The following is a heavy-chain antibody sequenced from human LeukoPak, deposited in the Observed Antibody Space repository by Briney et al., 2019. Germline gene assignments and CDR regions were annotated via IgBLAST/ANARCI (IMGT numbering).Heavy chain of an antibody. D-gene: IGHD3-10*01. J-gene: IGHJ4*02. CDR1: GGTFSIFA. Sequence: SVKVSFKASGGTFSIFAFSWVRQAPGQGLEWMGGIMPMFGTANYAQKFQGRVTITADESTSTGYMELSSLRSEDTAVYYCASEENMARGVMFDYWGQGTLVTVSS. V-gene: IGHV1-69*01. CDR3: ASEENMARGVMFDY. CDR2: IMPMFGTA.